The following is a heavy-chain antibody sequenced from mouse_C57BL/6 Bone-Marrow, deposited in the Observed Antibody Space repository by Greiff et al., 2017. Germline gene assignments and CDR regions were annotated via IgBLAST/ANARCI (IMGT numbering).Heavy chain of an antibody. CDR3: ARHGVGWYFGY. D-gene: IGHD1-2*01. J-gene: IGHJ2*01. CDR1: GFTFTSYG. Sequence: EVQLVQSGGDLVKPGGSLKLSCAASGFTFTSYGMSWVRQTPDKRLEWVATISSGGSYTYYPDSVKGRYTISRDNAKNTLYLQMSSLKSEDTAMFYCARHGVGWYFGYWGQGTTLTGSS. CDR2: ISSGGSYT. V-gene: IGHV5-6*01.